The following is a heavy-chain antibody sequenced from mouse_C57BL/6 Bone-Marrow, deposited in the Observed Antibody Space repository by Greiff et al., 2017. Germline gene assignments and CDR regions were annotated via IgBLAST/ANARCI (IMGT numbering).Heavy chain of an antibody. Sequence: VQLQQPGAELVMPGASVKLSCKASGYTFTSYWLHWVKQRPGQGLEWIGEIDPSDSYTNYNQKFKGKSTLTVDKSSGTAYMQLSSLNSEESAVYSCARGGGLRFDYWGQGTTLSVSS. CDR3: ARGGGLRFDY. CDR1: GYTFTSYW. J-gene: IGHJ2*01. V-gene: IGHV1-69*01. CDR2: IDPSDSYT. D-gene: IGHD2-4*01.